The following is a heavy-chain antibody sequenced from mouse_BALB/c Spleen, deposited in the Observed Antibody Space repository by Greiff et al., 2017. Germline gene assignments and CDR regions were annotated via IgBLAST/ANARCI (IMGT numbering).Heavy chain of an antibody. V-gene: IGHV5-17*02. J-gene: IGHJ3*01. D-gene: IGHD2-14*01. CDR3: AREGVLWFAY. CDR1: GFTFSSFG. Sequence: EVQGVESGGGLVQPGGSRKLSCAASGFTFSSFGMHWVRQAPEKGLEWVAYISSGSSTIYYADTVKGRFTISRDNPKNTLFLQMTSLRSEDTAMYYCAREGVLWFAYWGQGTLVTVSA. CDR2: ISSGSSTI.